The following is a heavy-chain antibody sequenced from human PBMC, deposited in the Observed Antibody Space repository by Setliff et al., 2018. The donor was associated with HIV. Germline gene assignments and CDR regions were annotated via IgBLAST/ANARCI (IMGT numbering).Heavy chain of an antibody. CDR1: GYTLTELS. D-gene: IGHD6-13*01. V-gene: IGHV1-24*01. CDR2: FDPEDGET. CDR3: ATDPGYSSTWYPESFQH. Sequence: ASVKVSCKISGYTLTELSIHWVRQAPGKGLEWMANFDPEDGETFYAQKFLGRLTMTEDTSTDTAYMELSSLRSDDTAMYYCATDPGYSSTWYPESFQHWGQGTVVTVSS. J-gene: IGHJ1*01.